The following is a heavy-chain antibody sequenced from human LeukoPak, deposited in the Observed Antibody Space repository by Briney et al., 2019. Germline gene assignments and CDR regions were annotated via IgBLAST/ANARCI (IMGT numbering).Heavy chain of an antibody. D-gene: IGHD3-10*01. Sequence: PSETLSLTCTVSGGSISTYYWNWIRQPPGKGLEWIAFIYYTGSTNYNPSHKSRVTISVDRSKNQFSLKLSSVTAADTAVYYCAGTYGSGSYYASDNWFDPWGQGTLVTVSS. CDR2: IYYTGST. CDR3: AGTYGSGSYYASDNWFDP. V-gene: IGHV4-59*01. J-gene: IGHJ5*02. CDR1: GGSISTYY.